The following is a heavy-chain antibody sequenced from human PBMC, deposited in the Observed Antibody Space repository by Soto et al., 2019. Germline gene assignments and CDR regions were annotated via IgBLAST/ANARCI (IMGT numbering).Heavy chain of an antibody. CDR1: GFTFSSYS. V-gene: IGHV3-7*03. J-gene: IGHJ4*02. CDR2: VNPDGTEK. CDR3: ARIRTYSRN. D-gene: IGHD4-4*01. Sequence: EVQLVESGGGLVKPGGSLRLSCAASGFTFSSYSMNWVRQAPGKGLEWVANVNPDGTEKNYVDSVKGRFTISRDNAKNSLFLQMNSLRVEDTAVYYCARIRTYSRNWGQGTLVTVSS.